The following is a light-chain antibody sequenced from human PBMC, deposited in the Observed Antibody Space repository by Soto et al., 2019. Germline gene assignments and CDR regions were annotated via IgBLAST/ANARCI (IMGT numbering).Light chain of an antibody. CDR3: SSYTSSSTPLYV. CDR2: DVS. J-gene: IGLJ1*01. Sequence: QSVLTQPASVSGSPGQSITISCTGTSSDVGGYNYVSWYQQHPGKAPKLMIYDVSNRPSGVSNRFSGSKSGNTASLTISGLQAEDEADYYCSSYTSSSTPLYVFGTGTNVTVL. V-gene: IGLV2-14*01. CDR1: SSDVGGYNY.